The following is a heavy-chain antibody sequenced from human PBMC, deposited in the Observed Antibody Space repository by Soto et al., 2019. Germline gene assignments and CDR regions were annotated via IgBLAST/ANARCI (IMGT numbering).Heavy chain of an antibody. J-gene: IGHJ4*02. Sequence: EVQLLESGGGLVQPGGSLRLSCAASGFTFSSYTMNWVRQAPGKGLEWVSAISGSGGITWCADSVKGRFTISRDNSKNTLYLQMDSLRAEDTAVYYCAKREGSTTVITPGYYFDYWGQGTLVTVSS. CDR1: GFTFSSYT. V-gene: IGHV3-23*01. CDR2: ISGSGGIT. CDR3: AKREGSTTVITPGYYFDY. D-gene: IGHD4-17*01.